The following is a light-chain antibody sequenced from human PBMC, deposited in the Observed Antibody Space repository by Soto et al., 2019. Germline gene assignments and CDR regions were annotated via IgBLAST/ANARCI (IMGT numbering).Light chain of an antibody. Sequence: DIVMTQSPDSLAVSLGERATINCKSSQSVLYSSNNKNYLAWYQQKPGQPPKLLIYWASTRDSGVPGRLRGRVTGTLITLTMSSVQAEDVAVYHGQQYVRSPKTVGQLTKVQSK. J-gene: IGKJ1*01. CDR1: QSVLYSSNNKNY. CDR3: QQYVRSPKT. V-gene: IGKV4-1*01. CDR2: WAS.